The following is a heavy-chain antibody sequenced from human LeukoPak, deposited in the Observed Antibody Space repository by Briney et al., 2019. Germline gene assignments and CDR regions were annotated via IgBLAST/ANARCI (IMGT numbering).Heavy chain of an antibody. CDR2: INHSGST. CDR3: ARKDHYGMDV. V-gene: IGHV4-34*01. Sequence: SETLSLTCAVYGGSFSGYYWSWIRQPPGKGLEWIGEINHSGSTNYNPSLKSRVTISVDTSKNQFSLKLSSVTAADTAVYYCARKDHYGMDVWGQGTTVTVSS. J-gene: IGHJ6*02. CDR1: GGSFSGYY.